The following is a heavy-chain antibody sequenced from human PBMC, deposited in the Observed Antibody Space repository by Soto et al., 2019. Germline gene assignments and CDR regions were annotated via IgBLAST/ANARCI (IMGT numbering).Heavy chain of an antibody. CDR3: AKDKVANYYSYSYMDV. V-gene: IGHV3-23*01. CDR2: ISDSGGTT. J-gene: IGHJ6*03. CDR1: GFTFSNYA. Sequence: GGSLRLSCAASGFTFSNYAMSWVRQAPGKGLEWVSGISDSGGTTYYADSVKGRFAISRDNSRNTPYLQMNSLRAEDTAVYYCAKDKVANYYSYSYMDVWGKGTTVTVSS.